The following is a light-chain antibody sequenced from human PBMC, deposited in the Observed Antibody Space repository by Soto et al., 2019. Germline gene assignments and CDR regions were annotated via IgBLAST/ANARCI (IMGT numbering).Light chain of an antibody. CDR1: SSDVGGYNY. V-gene: IGLV2-11*01. CDR3: CSYAGSSKGYV. CDR2: DVS. J-gene: IGLJ1*01. Sequence: QSALTQPRSVSGSPGQSVTISCTGTSSDVGGYNYVSWYQQHPGKAPKLMIYDVSKRPSGVPDRFSGSKSGNTASLTISGLQAEDDADYYCCSYAGSSKGYVFGTGTKGTVL.